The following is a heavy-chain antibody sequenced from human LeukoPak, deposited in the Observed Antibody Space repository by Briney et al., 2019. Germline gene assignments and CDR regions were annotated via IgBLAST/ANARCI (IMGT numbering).Heavy chain of an antibody. CDR2: ISGSGGST. CDR1: GFTFSSYG. Sequence: PGGSLRLSCAASGFTFSSYGMSCVRQAPGKGLEWVSAISGSGGSTYYADSVKGRFTISRDNSKNTLYLQMNSLRAEDTAVYYCAKVINPYSSVRYNWFDPWGQGTLVTVSS. J-gene: IGHJ5*02. V-gene: IGHV3-23*01. D-gene: IGHD6-19*01. CDR3: AKVINPYSSVRYNWFDP.